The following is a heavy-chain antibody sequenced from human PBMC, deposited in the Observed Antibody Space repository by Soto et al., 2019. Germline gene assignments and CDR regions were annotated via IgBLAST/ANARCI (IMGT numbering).Heavy chain of an antibody. D-gene: IGHD2-15*01. CDR2: INPSGGST. Sequence: GASVKVSCKASGYTFTSYYMHWVRQAPGQGLEWMGIINPSGGSTSYAQKFQGRVTMTRDTSTSTVYMELSSLRSEDTAVYYCARDPQVISRFCSGGSCYSPRTWFDPWGQGTLVTVSS. J-gene: IGHJ5*02. CDR1: GYTFTSYY. V-gene: IGHV1-46*03. CDR3: ARDPQVISRFCSGGSCYSPRTWFDP.